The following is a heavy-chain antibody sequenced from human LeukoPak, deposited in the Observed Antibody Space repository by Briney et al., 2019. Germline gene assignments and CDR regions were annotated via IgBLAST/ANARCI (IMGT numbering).Heavy chain of an antibody. Sequence: GASVKVSCKASGYTFTNYAMHWVRQAPGQRLEWMGWISAGNGNTKYSQKFQGRVTITRDTSASTAYMELSSLRSEDTAVYYCARDSGSLYYWGQGTLVTVSS. D-gene: IGHD1-26*01. CDR1: GYTFTNYA. J-gene: IGHJ4*02. CDR3: ARDSGSLYY. CDR2: ISAGNGNT. V-gene: IGHV1-3*01.